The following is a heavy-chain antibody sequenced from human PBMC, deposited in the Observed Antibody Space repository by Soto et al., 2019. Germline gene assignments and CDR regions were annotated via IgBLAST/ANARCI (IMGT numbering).Heavy chain of an antibody. V-gene: IGHV4-34*01. CDR2: INHSGST. J-gene: IGHJ4*02. D-gene: IGHD3-16*01. CDR3: DSGVAYSGFDF. CDR1: DGPFSGYY. Sequence: SETLSLTCAVYDGPFSGYYWSWICQRPGKVMEWIGEINHSGSTNYTPSLKSRVTISVDTSKNQFSLQLNSVTPDDTAVYYCDSGVAYSGFDFWGQGTLVTVS.